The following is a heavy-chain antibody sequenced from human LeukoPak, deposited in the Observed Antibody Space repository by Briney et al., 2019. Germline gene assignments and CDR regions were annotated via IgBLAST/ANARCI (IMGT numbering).Heavy chain of an antibody. V-gene: IGHV4-59*11. D-gene: IGHD3-22*01. Sequence: DPSETLSLTCTVSGDSIGSHYWSWIRQPPGKGLEWIGYIFYVGSTNYNPSLKSRVTISVDTSKNQFSLKLNSVTAADTAVYYCARDYYDSRGGAFDIWGQGTMVTVSS. CDR3: ARDYYDSRGGAFDI. CDR2: IFYVGST. CDR1: GDSIGSHY. J-gene: IGHJ3*02.